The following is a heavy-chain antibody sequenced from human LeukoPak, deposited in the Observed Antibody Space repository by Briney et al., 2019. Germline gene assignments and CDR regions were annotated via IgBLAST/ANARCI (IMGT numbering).Heavy chain of an antibody. V-gene: IGHV1-69*05. J-gene: IGHJ3*02. CDR2: IIPIFGTA. CDR1: GGTFSSYA. Sequence: GASVKVSCKASGGTFSSYAISWVRQAPGQGLEWMGGIIPIFGTANYAQKFQGRVTITTDESTSTAYMELSSLRSEDTAVYYCARYGEESSCCPAAERGAFDIWGXXTXVTXSS. D-gene: IGHD2-2*01. CDR3: ARYGEESSCCPAAERGAFDI.